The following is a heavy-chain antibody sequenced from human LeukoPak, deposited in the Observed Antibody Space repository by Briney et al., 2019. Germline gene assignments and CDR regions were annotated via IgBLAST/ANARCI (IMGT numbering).Heavy chain of an antibody. CDR3: ARAKEGRYFDY. CDR1: GFTFSSYW. V-gene: IGHV3-74*01. CDR2: INSDGSST. Sequence: GGSLRLPCAASGFTFSSYWMHWVRQAPGKGLVWVSRINSDGSSTSYADSVKGRFTISRDNAKNTLYLQMNSLRAEDTAVYYCARAKEGRYFDYWGQGTLVTVSS. J-gene: IGHJ4*02.